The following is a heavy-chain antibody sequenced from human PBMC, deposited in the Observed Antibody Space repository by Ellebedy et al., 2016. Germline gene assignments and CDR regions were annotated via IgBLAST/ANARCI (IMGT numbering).Heavy chain of an antibody. Sequence: ASVKVSCKASGYTFTSYAMHWVRQAPGQRLEWMGWINAGNGNTKYSQKFQGRVTITRDTSASTAYMELSSLRSEDTAVYYCARGGSQYYDSSGYDYWGQGTLVTVSS. J-gene: IGHJ4*02. CDR2: INAGNGNT. CDR1: GYTFTSYA. CDR3: ARGGSQYYDSSGYDY. V-gene: IGHV1-3*01. D-gene: IGHD3-22*01.